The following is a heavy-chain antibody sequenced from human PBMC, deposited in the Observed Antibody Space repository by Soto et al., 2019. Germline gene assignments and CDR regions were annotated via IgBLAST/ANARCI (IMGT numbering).Heavy chain of an antibody. CDR2: IIPIFGTA. Sequence: QVQLVQSGAEVKKPGSSVKVSCKASGGTFSSYAISWVRQAPGQGLEWMGGIIPIFGTANYAQKFQGRVTITGDESTSTAYIGLGSLRAEDTAVYYCARALNGGLPKRYGMDVWGQGTTVTVSS. CDR1: GGTFSSYA. D-gene: IGHD7-27*01. CDR3: ARALNGGLPKRYGMDV. V-gene: IGHV1-69*12. J-gene: IGHJ6*02.